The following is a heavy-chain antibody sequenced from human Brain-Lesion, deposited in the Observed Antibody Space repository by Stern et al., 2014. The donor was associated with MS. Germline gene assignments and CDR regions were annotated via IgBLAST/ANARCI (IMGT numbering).Heavy chain of an antibody. Sequence: QVQLVESGPGLVKPSETLSLTCTVSGGSIINYYLTWIRQPPGKGLEWIGYISDSGSVAYNPSLKSRLTMPVYTATNQFSLRLSSVTAADTAVYFCARGDIVVVPAARSFGSDYYYPGLDVWGQGTTISVS. CDR2: ISDSGSV. CDR1: GGSIINYY. J-gene: IGHJ6*02. D-gene: IGHD2-2*01. V-gene: IGHV4-59*01. CDR3: ARGDIVVVPAARSFGSDYYYPGLDV.